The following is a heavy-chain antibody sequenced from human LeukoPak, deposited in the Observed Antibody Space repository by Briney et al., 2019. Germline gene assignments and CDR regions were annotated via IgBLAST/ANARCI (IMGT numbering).Heavy chain of an antibody. J-gene: IGHJ4*02. CDR3: AREGRPYCSGGSCYSGSLDY. D-gene: IGHD2-15*01. V-gene: IGHV4-59*01. Sequence: SETLSLTCTVSGGSISSYYWSWIRQPPGKGLEWIGYIYYSRSTNYNPSLKSRVTISVDTSKNQFSLKLSSATAADTAVYYCAREGRPYCSGGSCYSGSLDYWGQGTLVTVSS. CDR1: GGSISSYY. CDR2: IYYSRST.